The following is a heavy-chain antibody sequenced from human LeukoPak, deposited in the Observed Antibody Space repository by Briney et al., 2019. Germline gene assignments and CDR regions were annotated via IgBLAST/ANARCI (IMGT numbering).Heavy chain of an antibody. J-gene: IGHJ4*02. CDR2: IWYDGSNK. V-gene: IGHV3-33*01. Sequence: PGGSLRLSCAASGFIFSSHGMHWVRQAPGKGLEWVAVIWYDGSNKYYADSAKGRFTISRDNSKNTLNLQMNSLRAEDTAVYYCARAERLTGYYWDYWGQGALVTVSS. CDR1: GFIFSSHG. CDR3: ARAERLTGYYWDY. D-gene: IGHD3-9*01.